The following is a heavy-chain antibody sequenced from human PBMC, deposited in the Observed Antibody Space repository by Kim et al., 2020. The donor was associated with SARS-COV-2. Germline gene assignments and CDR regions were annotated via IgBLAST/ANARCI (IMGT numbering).Heavy chain of an antibody. CDR3: ARGGSATIDYYYGMDV. Sequence: GGALRLSCAASGFTFSSYDMHWVRQATGKGLEWVSAIGTAGDTYYPGSVKGRFTISRENAKNSLYLQMNSLRAGDTAVYYCARGGSATIDYYYGMDVWGQGTTVTVSS. D-gene: IGHD6-25*01. V-gene: IGHV3-13*04. J-gene: IGHJ6*02. CDR1: GFTFSSYD. CDR2: IGTAGDT.